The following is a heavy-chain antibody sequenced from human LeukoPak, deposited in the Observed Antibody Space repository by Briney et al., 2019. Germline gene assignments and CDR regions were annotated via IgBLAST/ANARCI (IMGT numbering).Heavy chain of an antibody. D-gene: IGHD4-17*01. CDR2: IIPILGIA. J-gene: IGHJ5*02. V-gene: IGHV1-69*02. CDR1: GGTFSSYT. CDR3: ATARGDTVTTSWFDP. Sequence: SVKVSCKASGGTFSSYTISWVRQAPGQGLEWMGRIIPILGIANYAQKFQGRVTITTDESTSTAYMELSSLRSEDTAVYYCATARGDTVTTSWFDPWGQGTLVTVSS.